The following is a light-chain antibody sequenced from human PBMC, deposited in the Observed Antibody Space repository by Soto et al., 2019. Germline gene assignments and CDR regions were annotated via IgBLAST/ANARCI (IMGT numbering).Light chain of an antibody. V-gene: IGKV1-5*01. Sequence: DIQMTQSPSTLSASVGYRVTITCRASQSISRWLAWHQQKPGKAPRLLIYDASNLQRGVPSRFSGSGSGTEFTLTITTLQPEDFATYYCQQYSDYSGMFGQGTKVDIK. CDR3: QQYSDYSGM. CDR2: DAS. J-gene: IGKJ1*01. CDR1: QSISRW.